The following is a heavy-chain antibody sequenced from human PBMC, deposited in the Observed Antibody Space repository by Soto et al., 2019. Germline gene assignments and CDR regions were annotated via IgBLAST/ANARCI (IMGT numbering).Heavy chain of an antibody. Sequence: QVQLVESGGGVVQPGRSLRLSCAASGFTFSSYGMHWVRQAPGKGLEWVAVIWYDGSNKYYADSVKGRFTISRDNSKNALYLQMNSLRAEDTAVYYCARTRTTVVTYDAFAIWGQGTMVTVSS. V-gene: IGHV3-33*01. J-gene: IGHJ3*02. D-gene: IGHD4-17*01. CDR3: ARTRTTVVTYDAFAI. CDR2: IWYDGSNK. CDR1: GFTFSSYG.